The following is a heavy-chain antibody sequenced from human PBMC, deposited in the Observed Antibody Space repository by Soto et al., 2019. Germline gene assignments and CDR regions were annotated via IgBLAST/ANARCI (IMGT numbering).Heavy chain of an antibody. J-gene: IGHJ5*02. CDR2: IWYDGSNK. Sequence: GGSLRLSCAASGFTFSSYGMHWVRQAPGKGLEWVAVIWYDGSNKYYADSVEGRFTISRDNSKNTLYLQMNSLRAEDTAVYYWARERVLWPGAAGPNWFDPWGQGTLVTVSS. CDR3: ARERVLWPGAAGPNWFDP. CDR1: GFTFSSYG. V-gene: IGHV3-33*01. D-gene: IGHD6-13*01.